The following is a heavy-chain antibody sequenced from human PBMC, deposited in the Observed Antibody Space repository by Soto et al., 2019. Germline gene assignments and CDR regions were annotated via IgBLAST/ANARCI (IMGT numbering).Heavy chain of an antibody. CDR2: IYYSGNT. V-gene: IGHV4-59*08. CDR3: ARAKAPLYSSSWYWFDP. D-gene: IGHD6-13*01. J-gene: IGHJ5*02. CDR1: GGSISSYY. Sequence: SETLSLTCTVSGGSISSYYWSWIRQPPGKGLEWIGYIYYSGNTNYNPSLKSRVTISVDTSKNQFSLKLSSVTAADTAVYYCARAKAPLYSSSWYWFDPWGQGTLVTVSS.